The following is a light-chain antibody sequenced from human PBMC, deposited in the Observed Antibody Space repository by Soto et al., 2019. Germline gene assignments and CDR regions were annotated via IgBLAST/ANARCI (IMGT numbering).Light chain of an antibody. CDR1: QSVSSSY. CDR3: QQYGGSPYT. V-gene: IGKV3-20*01. CDR2: GAS. J-gene: IGKJ2*01. Sequence: EIVLTQSPGTLPLSPGERATLSCRASQSVSSSYLAWYQQKPGQAPRLLIYGASSRATGIPDRFSGSGSGTDFTLTISRLEPEDFAVYYCQQYGGSPYTFGQGTKLEI.